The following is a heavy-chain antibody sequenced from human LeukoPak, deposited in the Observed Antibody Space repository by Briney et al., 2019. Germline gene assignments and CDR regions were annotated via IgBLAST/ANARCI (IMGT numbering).Heavy chain of an antibody. Sequence: PGGPLRLSCVVSGFSLSAFWMSWVRQAPGKGLECVATIKYDGGEKYYVDSVKGRFTISRDNTKNSLFLQMNSLRAEDTATYYCARTNLFDYWGQGTLVTVSS. J-gene: IGHJ4*02. CDR1: GFSLSAFW. CDR2: IKYDGGEK. V-gene: IGHV3-7*03. CDR3: ARTNLFDY.